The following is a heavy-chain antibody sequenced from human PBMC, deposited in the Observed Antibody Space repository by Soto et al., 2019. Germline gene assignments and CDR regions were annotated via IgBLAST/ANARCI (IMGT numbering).Heavy chain of an antibody. CDR3: ARDESDGSEYYYYGMDV. CDR1: GFTFSSYS. D-gene: IGHD3-10*01. Sequence: GGSLRLSCAASGFTFSSYSMNWVRQAPGKGLEWVSYISSSSSTIYYADSVKGRFTISRDNAKNSLYRQMNSLRDEDTAVYYCARDESDGSEYYYYGMDVWGQGTTVTVSS. J-gene: IGHJ6*02. CDR2: ISSSSSTI. V-gene: IGHV3-48*02.